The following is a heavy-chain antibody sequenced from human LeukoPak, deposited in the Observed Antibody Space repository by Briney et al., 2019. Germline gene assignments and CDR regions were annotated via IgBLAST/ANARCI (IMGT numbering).Heavy chain of an antibody. CDR3: TTLLWIAVAGKVPY. D-gene: IGHD6-19*01. V-gene: IGHV3-15*01. Sequence: GGSLRLSCAASGFTFSNAWMSWVRQAPGKGLEWVGRIKSKTDGGTTDYAAPVKGRFTISRDDSKNTLYLQMNSLKTEDTAVYYCTTLLWIAVAGKVPYWGQGTLVTVSS. CDR1: GFTFSNAW. CDR2: IKSKTDGGTT. J-gene: IGHJ4*02.